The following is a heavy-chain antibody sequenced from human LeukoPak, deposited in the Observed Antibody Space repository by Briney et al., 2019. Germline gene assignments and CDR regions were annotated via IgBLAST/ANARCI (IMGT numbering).Heavy chain of an antibody. J-gene: IGHJ5*02. V-gene: IGHV1-69*05. CDR2: IIPIFGTA. CDR1: GGTFSSYA. Sequence: GASVKVSCKASGGTFSSYAISWVRQAPGQGLEWMGGIIPIFGTANYAQKFQGRVTITTDESTSTAYIELSSLRSEDTAVYYCARVASGITGTGGWFDPWGQGTLVTVSS. D-gene: IGHD1-20*01. CDR3: ARVASGITGTGGWFDP.